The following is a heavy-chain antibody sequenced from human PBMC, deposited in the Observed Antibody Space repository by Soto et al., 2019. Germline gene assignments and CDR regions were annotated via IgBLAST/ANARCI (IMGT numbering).Heavy chain of an antibody. CDR1: GFTFSNYA. CDR3: AKTISPSVGLYSYSYMDV. D-gene: IGHD2-21*01. V-gene: IGHV3-30*18. CDR2: ISYDGSNK. Sequence: QVQLVESGGGVIQPGMSLRLSCAASGFTFSNYAMHWVRQAPGKGLEWVAVISYDGSNKYYADYVKGRFTISRDNSKNTLYLQMNSLRAEDTAVYYCAKTISPSVGLYSYSYMDVWGKGATVTVSS. J-gene: IGHJ6*03.